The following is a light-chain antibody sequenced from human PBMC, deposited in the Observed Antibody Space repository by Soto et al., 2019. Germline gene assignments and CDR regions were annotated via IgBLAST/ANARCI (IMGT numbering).Light chain of an antibody. V-gene: IGLV4-69*01. CDR1: SGHSSYA. J-gene: IGLJ2*01. Sequence: QSVLTQSPSASASLGASVKLTCTLSSGHSSYAIAWHQQQPEKGPRYLMKLNSDGSHSKGAGIPDRFSGSSSGAERYLAIPRLQSEEEADYYCQTWGTGILVFGGGTKVTVL. CDR2: LNSDGSH. CDR3: QTWGTGILV.